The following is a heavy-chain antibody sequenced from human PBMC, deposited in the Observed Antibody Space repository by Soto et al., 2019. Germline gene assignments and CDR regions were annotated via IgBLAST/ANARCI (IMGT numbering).Heavy chain of an antibody. Sequence: QVQLVESGGALVKPGGSLRLSCAASGFTSSDYYMSWIRQAPGKGLEWVSYISSSGRTIYYADSVKGRFTISRDNAKNPLYLQMNSLRAEDTAVYYGARSLCMGGDGYNWGQGTLVTVSS. CDR3: ARSLCMGGDGYN. CDR2: ISSSGRTI. V-gene: IGHV3-11*01. J-gene: IGHJ4*02. CDR1: GFTSSDYY. D-gene: IGHD3-16*01.